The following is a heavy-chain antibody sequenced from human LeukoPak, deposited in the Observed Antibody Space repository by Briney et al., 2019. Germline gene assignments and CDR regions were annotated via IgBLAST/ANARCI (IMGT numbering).Heavy chain of an antibody. D-gene: IGHD7-27*01. V-gene: IGHV3-64*01. CDR3: ARGVWAFDY. J-gene: IGHJ4*02. Sequence: PGGSLRLSCAASGFTFSSNAMNWVRQAPGKGLEYVSGISSNGGSTYHANSVKGRFTISRDNSKNTLYLQMGSLRAGDMAVYYCARGVWAFDYWGQGTLVTVSS. CDR1: GFTFSSNA. CDR2: ISSNGGST.